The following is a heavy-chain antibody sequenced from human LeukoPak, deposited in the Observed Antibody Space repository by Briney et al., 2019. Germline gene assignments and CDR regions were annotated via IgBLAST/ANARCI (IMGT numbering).Heavy chain of an antibody. CDR3: AREAFIVGGSFDY. CDR2: ISSSSSYI. Sequence: PGGSLRLSCAASGFTFSSYSMNWVRQAPGKGLEWVSSISSSSSYIYYADSVKGRFTISRDNAKNSLYLQMNSLRAEDTAVYCCAREAFIVGGSFDYWGQGTLVTVSS. CDR1: GFTFSSYS. V-gene: IGHV3-21*01. J-gene: IGHJ4*02. D-gene: IGHD1-26*01.